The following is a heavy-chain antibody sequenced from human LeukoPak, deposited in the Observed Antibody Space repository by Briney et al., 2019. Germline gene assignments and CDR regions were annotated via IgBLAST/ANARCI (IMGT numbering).Heavy chain of an antibody. V-gene: IGHV3-30*03. CDR1: GITFRSYG. Sequence: PGRSLRLSCAASGITFRSYGMHWVRQAPGKGLEWVAVISYDGSNKYYADSVKGRFTFSRDNSKNTLYLQMNSPRAEDTAVYYCARETSDWYFDLWGRGTLVTVSS. J-gene: IGHJ2*01. D-gene: IGHD1-26*01. CDR2: ISYDGSNK. CDR3: ARETSDWYFDL.